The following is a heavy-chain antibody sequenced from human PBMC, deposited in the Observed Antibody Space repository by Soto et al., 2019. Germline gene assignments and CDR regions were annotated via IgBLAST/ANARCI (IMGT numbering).Heavy chain of an antibody. J-gene: IGHJ6*02. Sequence: ELQLVETGGGLIQTGGSLRLSCAASGFSISSNYIAWVRQPPGKGLEWVSTTFCGGQTEYAASVKGRCSISRDNYKNTLYLQMDTLRVEDTAVYYCARKPPIAIQGWAFGMDVWGQGTTVSVSS. CDR3: ARKPPIAIQGWAFGMDV. CDR2: TFCGGQT. D-gene: IGHD2-21*01. CDR1: GFSISSNY. V-gene: IGHV3-53*02.